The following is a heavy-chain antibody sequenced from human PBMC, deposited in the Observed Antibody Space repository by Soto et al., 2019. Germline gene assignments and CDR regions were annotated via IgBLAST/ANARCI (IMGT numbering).Heavy chain of an antibody. Sequence: GESLKISCKGSGYSFTSYLIAWVRQMPGKGLEWMGIIYPGDSDTRYRPSFQGQVTISADKSISTAYLQWSSLKASDTAMYYCARQARYSSSWPDWGQGTLVTVSS. CDR2: IYPGDSDT. D-gene: IGHD6-13*01. CDR3: ARQARYSSSWPD. CDR1: GYSFTSYL. J-gene: IGHJ4*02. V-gene: IGHV5-51*01.